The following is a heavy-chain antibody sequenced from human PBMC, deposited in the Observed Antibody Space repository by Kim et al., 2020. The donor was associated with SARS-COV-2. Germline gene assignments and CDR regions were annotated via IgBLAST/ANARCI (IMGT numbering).Heavy chain of an antibody. CDR3: ARDQGPVLRCFDWPRFDP. V-gene: IGHV1-2*06. Sequence: ASVKVSCKASGYTFTGYYMHWVRQAPGQGLEWMGRINPNSGGTNYAQKFQGRVTMTRDTSISTAYMELSRLRSDDTAVYYCARDQGPVLRCFDWPRFDPWGQGTLVTVSS. CDR1: GYTFTGYY. D-gene: IGHD3-9*01. J-gene: IGHJ5*02. CDR2: INPNSGGT.